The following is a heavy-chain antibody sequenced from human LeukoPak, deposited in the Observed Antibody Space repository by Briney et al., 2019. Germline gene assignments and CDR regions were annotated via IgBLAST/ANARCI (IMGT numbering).Heavy chain of an antibody. CDR2: ISSSSSYI. Sequence: GGSLRLSCAASGFTFSSYSMNWVRQAPGKGLEWVSSISSSSSYIYYADSVKVRFTISRDNARNSLYLQMNSLRAEDTAVYYCARDNLGTAYYSGMDAWGQGTTVTVSS. D-gene: IGHD7-27*01. J-gene: IGHJ6*02. V-gene: IGHV3-21*01. CDR3: ARDNLGTAYYSGMDA. CDR1: GFTFSSYS.